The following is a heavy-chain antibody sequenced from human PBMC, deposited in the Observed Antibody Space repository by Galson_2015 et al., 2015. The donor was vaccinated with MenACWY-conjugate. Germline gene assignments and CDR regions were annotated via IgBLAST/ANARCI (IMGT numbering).Heavy chain of an antibody. D-gene: IGHD3-10*01. CDR1: GFTFSSYA. CDR3: GRDRYYYGSGSSSVDS. Sequence: SLRLSCAASGFTFSSYAMHWVRQAPGKGLEWVAVISYHGTHKYYADSVKGRFSISRDSSTDMLSLPMNSLTPEDTAVYYCGRDRYYYGSGSSSVDSWGQGTLVTVSS. CDR2: ISYHGTHK. V-gene: IGHV3-30*14. J-gene: IGHJ4*02.